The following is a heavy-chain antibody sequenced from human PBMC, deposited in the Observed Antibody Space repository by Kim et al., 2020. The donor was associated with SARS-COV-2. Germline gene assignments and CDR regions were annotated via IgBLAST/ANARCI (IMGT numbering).Heavy chain of an antibody. CDR1: GFTFSSYE. CDR2: ISSSGSTI. J-gene: IGHJ6*02. D-gene: IGHD6-13*01. Sequence: GGSLRLSCAASGFTFSSYEMNWVRQAPGKGLEWVSYISSSGSTIYYADSVKGRFTISRDNAKNSLYLQMNSLRAEDTAVYYCARDSGIAAAGTGNYYYYYGMDVWGQGTTVTVSS. V-gene: IGHV3-48*03. CDR3: ARDSGIAAAGTGNYYYYYGMDV.